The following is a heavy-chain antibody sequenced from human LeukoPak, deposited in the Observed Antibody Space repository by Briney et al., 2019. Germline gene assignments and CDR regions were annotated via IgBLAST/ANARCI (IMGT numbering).Heavy chain of an antibody. Sequence: PSETLSLTCAVYGGSFSGYYWSWIRQPPGKGLEWIGEINHSGSTNYNPSLKSRVTISVDTSKNQFSLKLSSVTAADTAVYYCARGKGGAGGYYYYGMDVWGKGTTVTVSS. CDR3: ARGKGGAGGYYYYGMDV. D-gene: IGHD3-16*01. J-gene: IGHJ6*04. CDR2: INHSGST. V-gene: IGHV4-34*01. CDR1: GGSFSGYY.